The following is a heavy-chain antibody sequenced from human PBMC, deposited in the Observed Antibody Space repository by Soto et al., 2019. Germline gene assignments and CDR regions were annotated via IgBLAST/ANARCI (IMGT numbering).Heavy chain of an antibody. V-gene: IGHV4-4*02. J-gene: IGHJ5*01. D-gene: IGHD2-2*01. CDR2: IYHSGST. Sequence: SETLSLTCAVSSDSISSGNWWSWVRQPPNKGLEWNGEIYHSGSTNYNPSLKSRVTISVDKSKNQFSLNLSSVTAADTAVYYCAKAWSCSSTSCYWFDSWGQGILVTVSS. CDR3: AKAWSCSSTSCYWFDS. CDR1: SDSISSGNW.